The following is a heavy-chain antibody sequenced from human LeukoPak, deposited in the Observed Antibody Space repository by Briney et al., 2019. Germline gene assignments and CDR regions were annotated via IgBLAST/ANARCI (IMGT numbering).Heavy chain of an antibody. V-gene: IGHV1-69*05. CDR1: GGTFSSYA. Sequence: SVKVSCKASGGTFSSYAISWVRQAPGQGLEWMGGIIPIFGTANYAQKFQGRVTITTDESTSTAYMELSSLRFEDTAVYYCASGLYSDYGYYYMDVWGKGTTVTVS. D-gene: IGHD2-21*01. CDR3: ASGLYSDYGYYYMDV. J-gene: IGHJ6*03. CDR2: IIPIFGTA.